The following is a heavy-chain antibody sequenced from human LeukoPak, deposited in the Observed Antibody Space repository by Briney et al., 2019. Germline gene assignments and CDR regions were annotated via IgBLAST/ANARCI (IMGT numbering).Heavy chain of an antibody. V-gene: IGHV3-9*01. CDR1: GFTFGDYA. D-gene: IGHD2-15*01. CDR2: ISWNSGSI. J-gene: IGHJ4*02. CDR3: AKDRYCSGGSCYWDAFDY. Sequence: GGSLRLSCAASGFTFGDYAMHWVRQAPGKGLEWASGISWNSGSIGYADSVKGRFTISRDNAKNSLYLQMNSLRAEDTALYYCAKDRYCSGGSCYWDAFDYWGQGTLVTVSS.